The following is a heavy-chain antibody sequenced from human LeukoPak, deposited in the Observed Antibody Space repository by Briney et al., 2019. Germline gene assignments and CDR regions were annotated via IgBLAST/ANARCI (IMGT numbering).Heavy chain of an antibody. CDR2: ISSSGGST. CDR1: GFTFSSYA. CDR3: ASSVRSSWDVPNDAFDI. V-gene: IGHV3-64*01. Sequence: GGSLRLSCAASGFTFSSYAMHWVRQAPGKGLEYVSGISSSGGSTYYAISVKGRFTISRDNSKNTLYLQMGSLRAEDMAVYYCASSVRSSWDVPNDAFDIWGQGTIVTVSS. D-gene: IGHD6-13*01. J-gene: IGHJ3*02.